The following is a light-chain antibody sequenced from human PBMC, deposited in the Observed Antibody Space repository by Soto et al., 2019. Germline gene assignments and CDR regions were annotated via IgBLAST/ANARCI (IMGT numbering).Light chain of an antibody. CDR1: SEHFSYA. J-gene: IGLJ3*02. CDR2: LNSDGSH. CDR3: QTWGTGTVV. V-gene: IGLV4-69*01. Sequence: QAVVTQSPSASASLGASVKLTCTLSSEHFSYAIAWHQQQAETGPRYLMKLNSDGSHTKGDGIPDRFSGSSSGAERYLTISSRQSEDEGDYYCQTWGTGTVVFGGGTKLTVL.